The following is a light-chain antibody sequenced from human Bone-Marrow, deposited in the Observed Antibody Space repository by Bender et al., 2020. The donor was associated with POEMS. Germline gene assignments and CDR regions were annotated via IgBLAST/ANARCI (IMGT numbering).Light chain of an antibody. CDR2: DVT. CDR1: SSDVGRYSL. CDR3: SSYSSSSIHYV. J-gene: IGLJ1*01. V-gene: IGLV2-14*02. Sequence: QSALTQPASVSGSPGQSITISCSGTSSDVGRYSLVSWYQHHPGTAPQLIIYDVTQRPSGVPDRFSGSKSGNTASLTISGLQTEDEADYFCSSYSSSSIHYVFGTATMVTVL.